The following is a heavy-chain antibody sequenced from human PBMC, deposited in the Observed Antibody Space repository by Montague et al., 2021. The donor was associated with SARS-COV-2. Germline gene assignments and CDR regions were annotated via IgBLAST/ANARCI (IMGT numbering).Heavy chain of an antibody. J-gene: IGHJ6*03. D-gene: IGHD3-22*01. V-gene: IGHV4-34*01. CDR2: INHSGTT. Sequence: SETLSLTCAVYGGSLSGYYWTWIRQYPGKGLEWIAEINHSGTTNYNFNPSLRSRVTISVDTSKNQFSLKLHSVTAADTAVYYCARGRIEVSMIVVVLTGASYYMDVWGKGTTVTVSS. CDR3: ARGRIEVSMIVVVLTGASYYMDV. CDR1: GGSLSGYY.